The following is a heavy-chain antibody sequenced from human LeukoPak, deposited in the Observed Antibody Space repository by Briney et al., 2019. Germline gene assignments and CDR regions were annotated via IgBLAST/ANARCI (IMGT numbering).Heavy chain of an antibody. Sequence: ASVKVSCKASGYTFTSYYMHWVRQAPGQGLEWMGIINPSGGSTSCAQKFQGRVTMTRDTSTSTVYMELSSLRSEDTAVYYCSVEADCTNGVCELGYWGQGTLVTVS. D-gene: IGHD2-8*01. J-gene: IGHJ4*02. CDR2: INPSGGST. CDR3: SVEADCTNGVCELGY. CDR1: GYTFTSYY. V-gene: IGHV1-46*01.